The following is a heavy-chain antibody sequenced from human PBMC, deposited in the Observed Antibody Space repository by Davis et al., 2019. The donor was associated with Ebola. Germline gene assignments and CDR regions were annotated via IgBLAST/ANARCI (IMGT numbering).Heavy chain of an antibody. CDR1: GYNFTTYW. V-gene: IGHV5-51*01. CDR2: ICPGDSDT. D-gene: IGHD1-20*01. Sequence: GESLKISCKGSGYNFTTYWIVWVRQMPGKGLEWMGIICPGDSDTIYSPSFQGQVTISADKSISTAYLQWSSLKASDTAMYYCASLRRTITGMDDAFDIWGQGTMVTVSS. CDR3: ASLRRTITGMDDAFDI. J-gene: IGHJ3*02.